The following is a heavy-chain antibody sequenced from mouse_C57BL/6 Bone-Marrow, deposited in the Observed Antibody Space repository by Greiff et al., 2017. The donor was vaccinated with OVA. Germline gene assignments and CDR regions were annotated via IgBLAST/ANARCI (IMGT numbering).Heavy chain of an antibody. CDR3: AIYYGYDVGYFDV. CDR2: ISSVSSTI. Sequence: EVMLVESGGGLVKPGGSLKLSCAASGFTFSDYGMHWVRQAPEKGLEWVAYISSVSSTIYYADTVKGRFTISRDNAKNTLFLQMTSLRSEDTAMYYCAIYYGYDVGYFDVWGTGTTVTVSS. V-gene: IGHV5-17*01. J-gene: IGHJ1*03. D-gene: IGHD2-2*01. CDR1: GFTFSDYG.